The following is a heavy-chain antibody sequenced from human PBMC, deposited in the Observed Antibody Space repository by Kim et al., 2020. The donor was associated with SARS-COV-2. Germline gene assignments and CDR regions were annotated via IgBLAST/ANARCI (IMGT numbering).Heavy chain of an antibody. V-gene: IGHV1-3*01. J-gene: IGHJ4*02. CDR3: ARNIVGATTALDY. D-gene: IGHD1-26*01. Sequence: SQHFPGRVTITRDTSASTAYMELSSLRSEDTAVYYCARNIVGATTALDYWGQGTLVTVSS.